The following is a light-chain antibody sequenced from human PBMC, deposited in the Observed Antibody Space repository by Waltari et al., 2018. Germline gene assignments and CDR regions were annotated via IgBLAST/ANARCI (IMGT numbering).Light chain of an antibody. Sequence: QSALTQPASVSGSPGQSITISCTGTSSDVGGYNYVPWYQQHPGKAPKLMIYEVSNRPSGVSNRFSGSKSGNTAFLTISGLQAEDEADYYCSSYTSSSTYVFGTGTKVTVL. CDR3: SSYTSSSTYV. J-gene: IGLJ1*01. V-gene: IGLV2-14*01. CDR2: EVS. CDR1: SSDVGGYNY.